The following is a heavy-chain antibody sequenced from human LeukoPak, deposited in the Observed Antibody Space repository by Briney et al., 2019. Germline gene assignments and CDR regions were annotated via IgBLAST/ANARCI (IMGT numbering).Heavy chain of an antibody. J-gene: IGHJ3*02. D-gene: IGHD3-3*01. Sequence: GGSLRLSCAASGFTFSYYAMHWVRQAPGKGLEWVAVISYDGSNKYYADSVKGRFTISRDNSKNTLYLQMNSLRAEDTAVYYCARDPLLGPNPSVDLWSGYSPLAFDIWGQGTMVTVSS. V-gene: IGHV3-30-3*01. CDR2: ISYDGSNK. CDR1: GFTFSYYA. CDR3: ARDPLLGPNPSVDLWSGYSPLAFDI.